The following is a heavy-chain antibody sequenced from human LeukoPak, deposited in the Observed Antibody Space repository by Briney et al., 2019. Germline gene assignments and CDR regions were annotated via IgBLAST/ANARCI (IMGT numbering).Heavy chain of an antibody. Sequence: GGSLRLSCAASGFTFSSYAMPWVRQAPGKGLEWVAVISYDGSNKYYADSVKGRFTISRDNAKNSLYLQMNSLRAEDTAVYYCARDLTVVVPAPFDPWGQGTLVTVSS. CDR2: ISYDGSNK. D-gene: IGHD2-2*01. J-gene: IGHJ5*02. CDR1: GFTFSSYA. V-gene: IGHV3-30-3*01. CDR3: ARDLTVVVPAPFDP.